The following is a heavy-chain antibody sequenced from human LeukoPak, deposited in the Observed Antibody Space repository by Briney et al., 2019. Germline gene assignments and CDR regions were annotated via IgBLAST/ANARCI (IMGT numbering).Heavy chain of an antibody. CDR2: ISSSGSTI. Sequence: GGSLRLSCAASGFTFSSYEMNWVRQAPGKGLEWVSYISSSGSTIYYADSVKGRFTISRDNAKNSLFLQMNTLRVEDTAVYHCAKLIREVTTYDYWGPGALVTVSS. V-gene: IGHV3-48*03. D-gene: IGHD1-1*01. J-gene: IGHJ4*02. CDR1: GFTFSSYE. CDR3: AKLIREVTTYDY.